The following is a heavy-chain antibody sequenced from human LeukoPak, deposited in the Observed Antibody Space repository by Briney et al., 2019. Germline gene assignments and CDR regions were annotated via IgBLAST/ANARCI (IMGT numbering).Heavy chain of an antibody. Sequence: GESLRLSCAASGFTFSSYAMSWVRQAPGKGLEWVSYISSSGSTRYYVDSVKGRFTISRDTAKNSLYLQMNSLRAEDTAVYYCARGWRYFDYWGQGTLVTVSS. V-gene: IGHV3-48*03. J-gene: IGHJ4*02. CDR1: GFTFSSYA. CDR3: ARGWRYFDY. CDR2: ISSSGSTR. D-gene: IGHD5-24*01.